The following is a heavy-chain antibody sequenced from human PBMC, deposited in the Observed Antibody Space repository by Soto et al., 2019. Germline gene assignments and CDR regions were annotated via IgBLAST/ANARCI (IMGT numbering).Heavy chain of an antibody. CDR3: ARHEGSGWAGDYYYYGMDV. J-gene: IGHJ6*02. CDR2: IYTSGST. Sequence: KTSETLSLTCTVSGGSISSYYWSWIRQPAGKGLEWIGRIYTSGSTNYNPSLKSRVTMSVDTSKNQFSLKLSSVTAADTAVYYCARHEGSGWAGDYYYYGMDVWGQGTTVTVSS. D-gene: IGHD6-19*01. CDR1: GGSISSYY. V-gene: IGHV4-4*07.